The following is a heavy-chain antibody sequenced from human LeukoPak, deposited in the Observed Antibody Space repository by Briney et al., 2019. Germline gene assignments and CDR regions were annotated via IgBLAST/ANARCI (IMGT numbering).Heavy chain of an antibody. D-gene: IGHD3-10*01. J-gene: IGHJ5*02. CDR3: ASLGGSYS. V-gene: IGHV4-61*02. CDR1: GGSISSGSYY. CDR2: IYTSGST. Sequence: SETLSLTCTVSGGSISSGSYYWSWIRQPAWKGLEWIGRIYTSGSTNYNPSLKSRVTISVDTSKNQFSLKLSSVTAADTAVYYCASLGGSYSWGQGTLVTVSS.